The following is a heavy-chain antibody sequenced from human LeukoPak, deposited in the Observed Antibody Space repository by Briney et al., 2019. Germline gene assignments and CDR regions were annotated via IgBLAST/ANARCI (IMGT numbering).Heavy chain of an antibody. V-gene: IGHV3-33*01. J-gene: IGHJ4*02. D-gene: IGHD1-1*01. Sequence: GGSLRLSCAASGFTFSNDAMHWVRQAPGKGLEWVAFIWFDGSNKHYADSVKGRFTISRDNSEDTLYLQMNSLRAEDTAVYYCVRDPSGSGFAFDSWGQGALVTVSS. CDR1: GFTFSNDA. CDR3: VRDPSGSGFAFDS. CDR2: IWFDGSNK.